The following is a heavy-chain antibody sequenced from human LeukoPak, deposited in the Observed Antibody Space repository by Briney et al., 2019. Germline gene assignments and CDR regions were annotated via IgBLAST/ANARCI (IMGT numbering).Heavy chain of an antibody. D-gene: IGHD2-2*01. CDR3: ARGAAAYYYGMDV. V-gene: IGHV1-69*04. CDR1: GGTFSSYA. Sequence: GASVKVSCKASGGTFSSYAISWVRQAPGQGLEWMGRINTILGIANYAQKFQGRVTITADKSTSTAYMELSSLRSEDTAVYYCARGAAAYYYGMDVWGQGTTVTVSS. CDR2: INTILGIA. J-gene: IGHJ6*02.